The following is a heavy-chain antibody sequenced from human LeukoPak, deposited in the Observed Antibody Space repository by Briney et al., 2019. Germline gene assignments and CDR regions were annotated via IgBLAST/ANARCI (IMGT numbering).Heavy chain of an antibody. CDR3: ARNRAIDGYNYPPAEYFQH. J-gene: IGHJ1*01. CDR1: GFTFSSHS. D-gene: IGHD5-12*01. CDR2: ISSSSSTI. Sequence: PGGSLRLSCAASGFTFSSHSMNWVRQAPGKGLEWVSYISSSSSTIYYADSVKGRFTISRDNAKNSLYLQMNSLRDEDTAVYYCARNRAIDGYNYPPAEYFQHWGQGTLVTVSS. V-gene: IGHV3-48*02.